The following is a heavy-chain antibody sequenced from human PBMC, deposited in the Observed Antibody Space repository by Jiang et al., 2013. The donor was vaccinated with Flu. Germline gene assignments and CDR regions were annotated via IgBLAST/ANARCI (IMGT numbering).Heavy chain of an antibody. Sequence: RLEWMGWINPGNGDTKYSQKFQGRVSITRDTSATTAYMELSSLTSEDTAVYYCARESTYYDSRADHYPFDIWGQGTMITVSS. D-gene: IGHD3-22*01. V-gene: IGHV1-3*01. CDR3: ARESTYYDSRADHYPFDI. CDR2: INPGNGDT. J-gene: IGHJ3*02.